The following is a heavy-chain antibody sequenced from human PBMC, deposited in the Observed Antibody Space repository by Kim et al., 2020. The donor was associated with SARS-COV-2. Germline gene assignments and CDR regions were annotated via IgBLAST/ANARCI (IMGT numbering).Heavy chain of an antibody. V-gene: IGHV1-58*01. Sequence: SVKVSCKASGFTFTSSAVQWVRQARGQRLEWIGRIVVGSGNTNYAQKFQERVTITRDMSTSTAYMELSSLRSEDTAVYYCAAGGAQDVWFGELLSILANFDYWGQGTLVTVSS. CDR1: GFTFTSSA. CDR3: AAGGAQDVWFGELLSILANFDY. D-gene: IGHD3-10*01. CDR2: IVVGSGNT. J-gene: IGHJ4*02.